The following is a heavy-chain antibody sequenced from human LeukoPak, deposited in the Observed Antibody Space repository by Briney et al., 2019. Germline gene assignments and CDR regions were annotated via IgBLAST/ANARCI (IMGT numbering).Heavy chain of an antibody. V-gene: IGHV4-30-4*01. Sequence: SETLSLPFPVSGGSISSGDYYWSWIRPPPGKGLEWIGYIYYSGSTYYNPSLKSRVTISVDTSKNQFSLKLSSVTAADTAVYYCARAGYSSSWYQDYWGQGTLVTVSS. J-gene: IGHJ4*02. D-gene: IGHD6-13*01. CDR3: ARAGYSSSWYQDY. CDR1: GGSISSGDYY. CDR2: IYYSGST.